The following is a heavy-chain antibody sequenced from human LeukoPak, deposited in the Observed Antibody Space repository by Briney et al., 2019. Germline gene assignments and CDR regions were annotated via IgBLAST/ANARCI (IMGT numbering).Heavy chain of an antibody. CDR1: GFTFNSYS. V-gene: IGHV3-21*01. Sequence: PGGSLRLSCAASGFTFNSYSMNWVRQTPGKGLEWVSSISGGSGYIYYADLVKGRFTISRDNAKSSLYLQMNSLRAEDTAVYYCARHDYGDYDWYFDLWGRGTLVTVSS. CDR3: ARHDYGDYDWYFDL. D-gene: IGHD4-17*01. J-gene: IGHJ2*01. CDR2: ISGGSGYI.